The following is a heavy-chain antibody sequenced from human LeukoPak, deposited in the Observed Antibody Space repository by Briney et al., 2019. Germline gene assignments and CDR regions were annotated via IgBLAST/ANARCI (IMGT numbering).Heavy chain of an antibody. CDR2: IIGSGSNT. CDR3: AKGVLRKGGDY. V-gene: IGHV3-23*01. J-gene: IGHJ4*02. Sequence: GGSLRLSCAASGFTFSSYAMTWVRQAPGKGLEWVSSIIGSGSNTYYADSVKGRFTISRDNSKNPLYLQMNSLRAEDTAVYYCAKGVLRKGGDYWGQGTLVTVSS. CDR1: GFTFSSYA. D-gene: IGHD3-16*01.